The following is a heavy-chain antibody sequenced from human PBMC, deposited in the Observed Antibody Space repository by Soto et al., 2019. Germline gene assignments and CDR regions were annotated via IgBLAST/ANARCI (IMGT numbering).Heavy chain of an antibody. CDR3: PRARGARYFDY. D-gene: IGHD2-15*01. CDR2: IYFSGST. Sequence: QVQLQESGPGLVKPSQTLSLTCTVSGGSISSGDYYWSWIRQPPGKGLEWIGYIYFSGSTYYNPSLKTRVTISVDTSKTQCSLTLSSVTAADTDVSYCPRARGARYFDYWGQGTLVTVSS. V-gene: IGHV4-30-4*01. J-gene: IGHJ4*02. CDR1: GGSISSGDYY.